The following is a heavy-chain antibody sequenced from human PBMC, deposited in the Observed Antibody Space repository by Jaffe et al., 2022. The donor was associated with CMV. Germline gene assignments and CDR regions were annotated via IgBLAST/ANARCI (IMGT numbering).Heavy chain of an antibody. D-gene: IGHD2-2*01. J-gene: IGHJ5*02. V-gene: IGHV1-46*01. CDR1: GYTFTNYY. Sequence: QVQLVQSGAEVKKPGASVTVSCKASGYTFTNYYMHWVRQAPGQGLEWMGIINPTLGSTSNAQKFQGRVTLTRDTSTSTVYMELSSLTAEDTAVYYCVRELSAYSSTWWVRAFDPWGQGTLVIVST. CDR2: INPTLGST. CDR3: VRELSAYSSTWWVRAFDP.